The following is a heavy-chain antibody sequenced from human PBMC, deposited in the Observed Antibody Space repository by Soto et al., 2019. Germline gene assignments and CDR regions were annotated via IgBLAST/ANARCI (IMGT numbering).Heavy chain of an antibody. J-gene: IGHJ4*02. CDR1: GFTFSSYA. V-gene: IGHV3-23*04. CDR2: MSATSVST. CDR3: AKKTSAVPAALDY. D-gene: IGHD2-2*01. Sequence: EVQLVESGGGLVQPGGSLRLSCSASGFTFSSYAMSWVRQAPVKGLEWVSVMSATSVSTFYAGSVKGRFTISRDNSKNTLWLQLNSLRAEDTAVYYCAKKTSAVPAALDYWGQGTLVTVSS.